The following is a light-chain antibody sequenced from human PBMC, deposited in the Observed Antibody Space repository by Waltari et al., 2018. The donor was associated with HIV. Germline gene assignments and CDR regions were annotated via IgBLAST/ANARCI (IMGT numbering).Light chain of an antibody. CDR1: NIAQKS. J-gene: IGLJ1*01. CDR3: QVWDDNSDHPV. Sequence: SFVLSQPPSVSVATGTAARIPCGGNNIAQKSVHWYQQKPGQAPVLVIFYDTDRPAGTPERFSESNSGNTATLTISRVEAGDEADYYCQVWDDNSDHPVFGTGTKVTVL. CDR2: YDT. V-gene: IGLV3-21*04.